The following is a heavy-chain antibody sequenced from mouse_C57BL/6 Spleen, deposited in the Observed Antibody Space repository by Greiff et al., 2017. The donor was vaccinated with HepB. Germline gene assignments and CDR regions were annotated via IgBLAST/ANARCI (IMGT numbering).Heavy chain of an antibody. J-gene: IGHJ2*01. CDR3: ARTLSYYFDY. Sequence: QVQLQQSGAELVRPGTSVKVSCKASGYAFTNYLIEWVKQRPGQGLEWIGVINPGSGGTNYNEKFKGKATLTADKSSSTAYMQLISLTSEDSAVYCWARTLSYYFDYWGQGTTLTVSS. V-gene: IGHV1-54*01. CDR2: INPGSGGT. CDR1: GYAFTNYL.